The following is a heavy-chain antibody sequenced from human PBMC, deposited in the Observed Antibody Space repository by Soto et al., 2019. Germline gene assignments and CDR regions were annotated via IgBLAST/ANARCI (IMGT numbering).Heavy chain of an antibody. V-gene: IGHV1-18*01. Sequence: ASVKVSCKASGYTFTSYDINWVRQATGQGLEWMGWSSAYNGNSEFADRFKGRLFMTTDTSTNTGYMELRGLTSDDTAVYYCARRYGGTLDYWGQGTLVTVSS. CDR1: GYTFTSYD. CDR2: SSAYNGNS. J-gene: IGHJ4*02. CDR3: ARRYGGTLDY. D-gene: IGHD4-17*01.